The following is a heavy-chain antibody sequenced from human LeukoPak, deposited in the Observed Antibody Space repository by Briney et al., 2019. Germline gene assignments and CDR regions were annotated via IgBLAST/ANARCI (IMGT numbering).Heavy chain of an antibody. Sequence: SSETLSLTCTVSGGSISSYYWSWIRQPPGKGLEWIGYIYYSGSTNYNPSLKSRVTISVDTSKNQFSLKLSSVTAADTAVYYCASSRARGFIGVVDYWGQGTLVTVSS. CDR3: ASSRARGFIGVVDY. CDR2: IYYSGST. V-gene: IGHV4-59*01. J-gene: IGHJ4*02. D-gene: IGHD2-2*01. CDR1: GGSISSYY.